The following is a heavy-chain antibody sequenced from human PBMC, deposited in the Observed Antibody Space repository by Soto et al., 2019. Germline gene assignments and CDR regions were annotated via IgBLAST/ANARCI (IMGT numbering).Heavy chain of an antibody. J-gene: IGHJ5*02. Sequence: SETLSLTCTVSGGSISSYYWSWIRQPPGKGLEWIGYIYYSGSTNYNPSLKSRVTISVDTSKNQLSLKLSSVTAADTAVYYCARDGYNLLDPWGQGTLVTVSS. V-gene: IGHV4-59*01. CDR1: GGSISSYY. CDR3: ARDGYNLLDP. D-gene: IGHD5-12*01. CDR2: IYYSGST.